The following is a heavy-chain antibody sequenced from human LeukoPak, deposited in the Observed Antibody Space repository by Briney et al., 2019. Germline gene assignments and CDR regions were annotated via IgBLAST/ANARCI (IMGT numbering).Heavy chain of an antibody. V-gene: IGHV4-59*08. CDR3: ARQGAGVPFDY. J-gene: IGHJ4*02. CDR2: IYYSGST. Sequence: SETLSLTCTVSSGSIRSYYWSWIRQPPGKGLEWIGYIYYSGSTNYNPSLKSRVTISVDTSKNQFSLKLSSVTAADTAVYYCARQGAGVPFDYWGQGTLVTVSS. CDR1: SGSIRSYY. D-gene: IGHD3-10*01.